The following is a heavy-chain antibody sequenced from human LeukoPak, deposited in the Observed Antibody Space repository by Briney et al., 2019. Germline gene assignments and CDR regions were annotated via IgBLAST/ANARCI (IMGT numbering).Heavy chain of an antibody. V-gene: IGHV3-23*01. CDR1: GFTFSSYA. Sequence: GGYLRLSCAASGFTFSSYAMSWVRQAPGKGLEWVSAISGSGGSTYYADSVKGRFTISRDNSKNTLYLQMDSLRAEDTAVYYCTRGQGLYHWGQGTLVIVSS. D-gene: IGHD2/OR15-2a*01. CDR2: ISGSGGST. CDR3: TRGQGLYH. J-gene: IGHJ4*02.